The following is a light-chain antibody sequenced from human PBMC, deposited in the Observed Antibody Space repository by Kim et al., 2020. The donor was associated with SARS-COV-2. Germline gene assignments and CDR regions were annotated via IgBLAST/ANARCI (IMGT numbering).Light chain of an antibody. J-gene: IGKJ4*01. Sequence: SQGERATLSCRARQSVSSTYLAWYQQKPGQAPSLRIYGASSRATGIPDRFSGSGSGTDFTLTISRLEPEDFAVYYCQQYGSSPLTFGGGTKVDIK. CDR2: GAS. CDR1: QSVSSTY. CDR3: QQYGSSPLT. V-gene: IGKV3-20*01.